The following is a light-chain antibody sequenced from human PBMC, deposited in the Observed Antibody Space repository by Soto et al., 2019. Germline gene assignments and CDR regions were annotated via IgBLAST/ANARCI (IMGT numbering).Light chain of an antibody. Sequence: EMVLTQSPGTLSLSPGERATLSCSASHSVRSSYLAWYQQKPGQAPRLLIYGASSSATGIPARFSGSGSGRDFTLTISRLEPADVAVYYCQQYGSYSSTFGQGTKLEIK. CDR2: GAS. CDR1: HSVRSSY. J-gene: IGKJ2*01. CDR3: QQYGSYSST. V-gene: IGKV3-20*01.